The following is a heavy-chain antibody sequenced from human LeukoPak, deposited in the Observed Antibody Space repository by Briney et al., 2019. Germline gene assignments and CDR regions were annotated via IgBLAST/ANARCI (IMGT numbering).Heavy chain of an antibody. CDR2: INPNSGGT. CDR1: GYTFTSYY. CDR3: ARDPLRYFDWLSGGGVDY. D-gene: IGHD3-9*01. Sequence: ASVKVSCKASGYTFTSYYMHWVRQAPGQGLEWMGWINPNSGGTNHAQKFQGRVTMTRDTSISTAYMELSRLRSDDTAVYYCARDPLRYFDWLSGGGVDYWGQGTLVTVSS. V-gene: IGHV1-2*02. J-gene: IGHJ4*02.